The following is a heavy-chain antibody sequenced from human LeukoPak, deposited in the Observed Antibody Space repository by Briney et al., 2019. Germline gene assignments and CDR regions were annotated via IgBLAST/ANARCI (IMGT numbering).Heavy chain of an antibody. V-gene: IGHV4-61*02. D-gene: IGHD3-10*01. CDR2: IYADGSS. J-gene: IGHJ4*02. CDR1: GGSVGSDNSY. CDR3: ARGYYYRT. Sequence: SETLSLTCTVSGGSVGSDNSYWNWIRQPAGKGLEWIGRIYADGSSTYNPSLKGRVTILVDTSKNQFSLRLSSMTAADTAVYYCARGYYYRTWGQGTLVTVSS.